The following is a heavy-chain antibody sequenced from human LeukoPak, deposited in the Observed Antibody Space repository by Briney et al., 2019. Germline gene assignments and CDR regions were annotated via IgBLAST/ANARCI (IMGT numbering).Heavy chain of an antibody. D-gene: IGHD4-23*01. CDR2: INHSGST. V-gene: IGHV4-34*01. J-gene: IGHJ4*02. CDR1: GGSFSGYY. CDR3: AREYGGNSGIDY. Sequence: SETLSLTCAVYGGSFSGYYWSWIRQPPGKGLEWIGEINHSGSTNYNPSLKSRVTISVDTSKNQFSLKLSSVTAADTAVYYCAREYGGNSGIDYWGQGTLVTVSS.